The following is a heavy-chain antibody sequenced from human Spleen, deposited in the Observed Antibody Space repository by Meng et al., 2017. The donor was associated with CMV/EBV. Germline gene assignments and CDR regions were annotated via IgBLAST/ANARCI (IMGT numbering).Heavy chain of an antibody. Sequence: SVKVSCKASGYTFTSYYMHWVRQAPGQGLEWMGGIIPIFGTANYAQEFQGRVTITTDESTSTAYMELSSLRSDDTAVYYCARVGHTTIRYGMDVWGQGTTVTVSS. CDR2: IIPIFGTA. J-gene: IGHJ6*02. D-gene: IGHD5-24*01. V-gene: IGHV1-69*05. CDR1: GYTFTSYY. CDR3: ARVGHTTIRYGMDV.